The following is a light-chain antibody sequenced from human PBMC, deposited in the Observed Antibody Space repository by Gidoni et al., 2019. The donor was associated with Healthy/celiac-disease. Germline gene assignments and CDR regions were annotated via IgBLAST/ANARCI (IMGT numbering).Light chain of an antibody. J-gene: IGKJ2*03. CDR1: KSVSSY. CDR2: DAS. V-gene: IGKV3-11*01. CDR3: QQRSNWPRS. Sequence: EIVLPQSPATLSLSPGERATLSCRASKSVSSYLAWYHQKPGQAPRLLIYDASNRATGIPARFSGSGSGTDFTLTISSLEPEDFAVYYCQQRSNWPRSFGQGTKLEIK.